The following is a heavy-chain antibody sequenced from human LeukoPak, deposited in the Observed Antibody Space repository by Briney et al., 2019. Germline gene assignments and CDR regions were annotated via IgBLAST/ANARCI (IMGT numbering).Heavy chain of an antibody. CDR3: ARDAAGRDY. V-gene: IGHV4-30-4*01. CDR2: IYYSGST. Sequence: SETLSLTCTVSGGYISSGDSYWSWIRQPPGKGLEWIGYIYYSGSTYYNPSFKSRVTISVDTSKNQFSLKRNSVTAADTAVYYCARDAAGRDYWGQGTLVTVSS. D-gene: IGHD6-25*01. J-gene: IGHJ4*02. CDR1: GGYISSGDSY.